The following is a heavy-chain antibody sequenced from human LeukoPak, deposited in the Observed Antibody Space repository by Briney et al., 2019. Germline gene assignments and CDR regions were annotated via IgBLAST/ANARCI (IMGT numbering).Heavy chain of an antibody. CDR3: ARAHNYYDSSGFNY. Sequence: SETLSLTCTVSGGSISSGDYYWSWIRQPPGKGLEWIGYIYYSGSTNYNPSLKSRVTISVDTSKNQFSLKLSSVTAADTAVYYCARAHNYYDSSGFNYWGQGTLVTVSS. CDR1: GGSISSGDYY. J-gene: IGHJ4*02. D-gene: IGHD3-22*01. V-gene: IGHV4-61*08. CDR2: IYYSGST.